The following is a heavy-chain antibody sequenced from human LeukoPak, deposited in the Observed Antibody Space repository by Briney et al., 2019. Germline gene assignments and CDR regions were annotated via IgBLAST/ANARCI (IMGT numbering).Heavy chain of an antibody. CDR2: IYTSGST. V-gene: IGHV4-4*09. D-gene: IGHD3-3*01. Sequence: SETLSLTCTVSGGSISSYYWSWLRQPPGKGLEWIGYIYTSGSTNYNPSLKSRVTISVDTSKNHFTLKLSSVTAADTAVYYCSRQGRFLEVFVVDHWGQGTLVTVSS. J-gene: IGHJ4*02. CDR1: GGSISSYY. CDR3: SRQGRFLEVFVVDH.